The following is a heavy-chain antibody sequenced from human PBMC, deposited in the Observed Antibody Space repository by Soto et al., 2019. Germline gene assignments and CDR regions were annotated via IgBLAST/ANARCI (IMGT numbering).Heavy chain of an antibody. CDR2: IKPDGSDE. Sequence: VHLVESGGCMVQPVRSLRRSCAASGIFFSNYWMTWVRQAPGKGLEWVANIKPDGSDEYYVESVKGRFTISRDNSKSALYLQMNSLRAEDTTVYYCARDPPWYDEPFYIWGQGTMVTVS. CDR3: ARDPPWYDEPFYI. V-gene: IGHV3-7*01. D-gene: IGHD6-13*01. J-gene: IGHJ3*02. CDR1: GIFFSNYW.